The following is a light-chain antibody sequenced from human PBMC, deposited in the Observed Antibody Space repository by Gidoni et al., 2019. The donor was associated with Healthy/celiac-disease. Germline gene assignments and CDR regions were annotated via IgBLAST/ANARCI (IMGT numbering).Light chain of an antibody. CDR1: SGPSSYA. V-gene: IGLV4-69*01. CDR3: QTWGTGTVV. CDR2: LNSDGSH. Sequence: QFVLTQSPSAPDSLGASVKLPCTLSSGPSSYASAWHQQQPEKGPRYLMKLNSDGSHSKGDGNPDRFSGSSSGAERSLTISSLQSEDEADYYCQTWGTGTVVFGGGTKLTVL. J-gene: IGLJ2*01.